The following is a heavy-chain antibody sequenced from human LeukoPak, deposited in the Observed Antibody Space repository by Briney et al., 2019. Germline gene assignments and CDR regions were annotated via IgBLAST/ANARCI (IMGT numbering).Heavy chain of an antibody. V-gene: IGHV1-18*01. CDR1: GYTFTNYA. CDR2: ISAYNGNT. CDR3: ARHFSSGWPLEALDV. J-gene: IGHJ3*01. D-gene: IGHD6-19*01. Sequence: ASVKVSCKASGYTFTNYAFSWVRQAPRQGLEWMGWISAYNGNTNYAQKFQGRVTMTTDTSTNTAYMELRSLRFDDTAVYYCARHFSSGWPLEALDVWGQGTLVTVSS.